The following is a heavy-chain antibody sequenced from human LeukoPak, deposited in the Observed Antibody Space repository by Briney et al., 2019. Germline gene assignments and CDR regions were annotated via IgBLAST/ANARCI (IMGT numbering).Heavy chain of an antibody. CDR1: GFTFGDYA. CDR3: TRVPSTAMVFDY. D-gene: IGHD5-18*01. V-gene: IGHV3-49*04. CDR2: IRSKAYGGTT. J-gene: IGHJ4*02. Sequence: GGSLRLSCTASGFTFGDYAMSWVRQAPGKGLERVGFIRSKAYGGTTEYAASVKGRFTISRDDSKSIAYLQMNSLKTEDTAVYYCTRVPSTAMVFDYWGQGTLVTVSS.